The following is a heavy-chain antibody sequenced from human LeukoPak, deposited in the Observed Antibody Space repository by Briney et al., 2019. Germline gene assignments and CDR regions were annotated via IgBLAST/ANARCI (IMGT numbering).Heavy chain of an antibody. J-gene: IGHJ4*02. D-gene: IGHD1-20*01. CDR1: GFTFNTHW. CDR2: INTDGSTT. CDR3: ARGLNWNQIDY. V-gene: IGHV3-74*01. Sequence: AGSLRLYCAASGFTFNTHWMHLVLQAPGKGLVWVSRINTDGSTTNYADSVKGRFTISRDNARNTLYLQMNSLRAEDTAVYYCARGLNWNQIDYWGQGSLVSVSS.